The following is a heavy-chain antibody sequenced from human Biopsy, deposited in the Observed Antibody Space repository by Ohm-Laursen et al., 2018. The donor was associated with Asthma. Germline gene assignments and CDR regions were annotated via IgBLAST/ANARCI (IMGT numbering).Heavy chain of an antibody. CDR1: GFMLRSFG. CDR3: ARDVDLRSVY. V-gene: IGHV3-7*03. Sequence: SLRLSCTASGFMLRSFGMHWFRQAPGKGLEWVANIKEDGSEKNYVDSVKGRFTISRDNGKNSLYLQMNSLRAEDTAVYYCARDVDLRSVYWGQGTLVTVSS. CDR2: IKEDGSEK. J-gene: IGHJ4*02. D-gene: IGHD2-15*01.